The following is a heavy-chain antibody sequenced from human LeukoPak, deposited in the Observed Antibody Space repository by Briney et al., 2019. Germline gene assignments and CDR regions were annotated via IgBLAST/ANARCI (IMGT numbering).Heavy chain of an antibody. Sequence: GGSLRLSCAVSGFTFSGHVMHWVRQAPGKGLEWVATISYDGSSRYYADSVKGPFTISRDNSKNTLYLQMHSLRPEDTAIYYCATTGSFVFDYWGQGTLATVSS. CDR2: ISYDGSSR. J-gene: IGHJ4*02. V-gene: IGHV3-30*04. D-gene: IGHD1-14*01. CDR1: GFTFSGHV. CDR3: ATTGSFVFDY.